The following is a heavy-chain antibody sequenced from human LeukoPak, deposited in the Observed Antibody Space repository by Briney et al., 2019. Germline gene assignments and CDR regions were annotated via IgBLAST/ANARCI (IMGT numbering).Heavy chain of an antibody. CDR2: ISSSGSTI. CDR1: GFTFSDYY. V-gene: IGHV3-11*01. CDR3: ARPPRYCSGGSCYQGN. D-gene: IGHD2-15*01. J-gene: IGHJ4*02. Sequence: GGSLRLSCAASGFTFSDYYMSWIRQAPGKGLEWVSYISSSGSTIYYADSVKGRFTISRDNAKSSLYLQMNSLRAEDTAVYYCARPPRYCSGGSCYQGNWGQGTLVTVSS.